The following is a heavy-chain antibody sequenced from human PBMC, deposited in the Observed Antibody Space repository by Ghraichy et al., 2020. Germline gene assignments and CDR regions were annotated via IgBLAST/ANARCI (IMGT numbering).Heavy chain of an antibody. J-gene: IGHJ4*02. D-gene: IGHD6-13*01. Sequence: ESLNISCTVSGGSISSSSYYWGWIRQPPGKGLEWIGSIYYSGSTYYNPSLKSRVTISVDTSKNQFSLKLSSVTAADTAVYYCARGRGSSSWYVLHYWGQGTLVTVSS. CDR2: IYYSGST. CDR3: ARGRGSSSWYVLHY. V-gene: IGHV4-39*01. CDR1: GGSISSSSYY.